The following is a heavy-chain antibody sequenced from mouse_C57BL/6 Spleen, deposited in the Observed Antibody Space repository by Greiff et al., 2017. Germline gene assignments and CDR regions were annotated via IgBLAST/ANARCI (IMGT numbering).Heavy chain of an antibody. CDR2: IYPRSGNT. V-gene: IGHV1-81*01. J-gene: IGHJ4*01. Sequence: QVQLKQSGAELARPGASVKLSCKASGYTFTSYGISWVKQRTGQGLEWIGEIYPRSGNTYYNEKFKGKATLTADKSSSTAYMELRSLTSEDSAVYFCARSYDYAYYYAMDYWGQGTSVTVSS. D-gene: IGHD2-4*01. CDR1: GYTFTSYG. CDR3: ARSYDYAYYYAMDY.